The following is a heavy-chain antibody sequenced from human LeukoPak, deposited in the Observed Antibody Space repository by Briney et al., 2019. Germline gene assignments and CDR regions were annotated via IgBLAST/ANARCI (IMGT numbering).Heavy chain of an antibody. CDR1: GGSISSYY. Sequence: PSETLSLTCTVSGGSISSYYWSWIRQPPGKGLEWIGYIYYSGSTNYNPSLKSRVTISVDTSKNQFSLKLGSVTAADTAVYYCAREQPDSSGYPDAFDIWGQGTMVTVSS. J-gene: IGHJ3*02. CDR2: IYYSGST. V-gene: IGHV4-59*12. CDR3: AREQPDSSGYPDAFDI. D-gene: IGHD3-22*01.